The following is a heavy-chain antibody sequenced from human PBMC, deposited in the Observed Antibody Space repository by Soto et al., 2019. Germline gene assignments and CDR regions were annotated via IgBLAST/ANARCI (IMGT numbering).Heavy chain of an antibody. D-gene: IGHD3-10*01. V-gene: IGHV5-10-1*01. J-gene: IGHJ6*02. CDR2: IDPSDSYT. CDR1: GYRFTSYW. CDR3: ARQAMVRGVINYGMDV. Sequence: PGESLKISCKGSGYRFTSYWISWVRQMPGKGLEWMGRIDPSDSYTNYSPSFQGHVTISADKSISTAYLQWSSLKASDTAMYYCARQAMVRGVINYGMDVWGQGTTVTVSS.